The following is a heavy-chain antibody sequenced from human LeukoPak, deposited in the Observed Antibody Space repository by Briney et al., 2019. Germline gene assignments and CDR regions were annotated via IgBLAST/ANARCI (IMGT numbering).Heavy chain of an antibody. Sequence: GGSLRLSCAATGLTVSSNFMSWVRQAPGKGLEWVSVIYGGGSTYYADSVKGRFTISRDNSKNTLYLQMSSLRAEDTAVYYCAKAQTFGDYYFDYWGQGTLVTVSS. CDR3: AKAQTFGDYYFDY. CDR2: IYGGGST. V-gene: IGHV3-53*01. J-gene: IGHJ4*02. D-gene: IGHD3-16*01. CDR1: GLTVSSNF.